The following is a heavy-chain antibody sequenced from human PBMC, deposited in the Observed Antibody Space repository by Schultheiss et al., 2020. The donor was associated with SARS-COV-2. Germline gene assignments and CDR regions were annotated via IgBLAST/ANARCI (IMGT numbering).Heavy chain of an antibody. D-gene: IGHD4-23*01. Sequence: SVKVSCKASGGTFSSYAISWVRQAPGQGLEWMGGIIPIFGTANYAQKFQGRVTITADESTSTAYMELSSLRSEDTAVYYCASRGNCSPCGADAFDIWGQGTMVTVSS. CDR3: ASRGNCSPCGADAFDI. CDR1: GGTFSSYA. V-gene: IGHV1-69*13. J-gene: IGHJ3*02. CDR2: IIPIFGTA.